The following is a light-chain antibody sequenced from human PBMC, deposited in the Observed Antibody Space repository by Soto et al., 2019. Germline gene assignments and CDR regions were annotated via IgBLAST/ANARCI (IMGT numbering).Light chain of an antibody. Sequence: ESVLTQSPGTLYLSPGERATLSCRASQSVSSSYLAWYQQKPGQAPRLLIYVASSRATGFPDRFSGSGSGTEFSLTISRLSPEYFSVYYCQQDGSSPTFGGGTKVEIK. CDR2: VAS. J-gene: IGKJ4*01. CDR1: QSVSSSY. V-gene: IGKV3-20*01. CDR3: QQDGSSPT.